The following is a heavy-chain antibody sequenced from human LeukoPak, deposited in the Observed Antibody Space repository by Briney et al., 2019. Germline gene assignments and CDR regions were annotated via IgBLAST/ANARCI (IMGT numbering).Heavy chain of an antibody. CDR1: GGSISRSSYY. D-gene: IGHD3-3*01. J-gene: IGHJ6*02. CDR2: IYYSGST. CDR3: ASPAYYDFWSGYYDGMDV. Sequence: SETLSLTCTVSGGSISRSSYYWGWIRQPPGKGLEWIGSIYYSGSTYYNPSLKSRVTISVDTSKNQFSLKLSSVTAADTAVYYCASPAYYDFWSGYYDGMDVWGQGTTVTVSS. V-gene: IGHV4-39*01.